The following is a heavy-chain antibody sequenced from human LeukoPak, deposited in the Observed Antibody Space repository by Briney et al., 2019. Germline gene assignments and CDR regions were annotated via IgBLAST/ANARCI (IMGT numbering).Heavy chain of an antibody. CDR1: GFTFINYS. Sequence: PGGSLRLSCTASGFTFINYSMNWVRQAPGKGLEWVSSISTNSAFIYYADSVRGRFTISRDNSKNTVYLQMNSLRAEDTAVYYCARDLSLIALTDWGQGALVTVSS. J-gene: IGHJ4*02. CDR3: ARDLSLIALTD. D-gene: IGHD3-22*01. CDR2: ISTNSAFI. V-gene: IGHV3-21*04.